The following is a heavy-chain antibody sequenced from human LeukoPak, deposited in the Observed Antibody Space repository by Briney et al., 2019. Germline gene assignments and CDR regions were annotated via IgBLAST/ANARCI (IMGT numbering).Heavy chain of an antibody. CDR1: GYTFTSYG. D-gene: IGHD3-9*01. Sequence: ASVKVSCKASGYTFTSYGISWVRQAPGQGLEWMGWISAYNGNTNYAQKLQGRVTMTRDTSTSTVYMELSSLRSEDTAVYYCARSSRFLTGAYWGQGTLVTVSS. CDR3: ARSSRFLTGAY. CDR2: ISAYNGNT. J-gene: IGHJ4*02. V-gene: IGHV1-18*01.